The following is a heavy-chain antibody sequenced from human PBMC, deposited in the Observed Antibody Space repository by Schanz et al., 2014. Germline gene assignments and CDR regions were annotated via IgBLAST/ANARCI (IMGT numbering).Heavy chain of an antibody. D-gene: IGHD2-15*01. CDR2: IYSDGST. CDR1: GFTFSSYG. V-gene: IGHV3-NL1*01. Sequence: QVQLVESGGGVVQPGRSLRLSCATSGFTFSSYGMHWVRQAPGKGLECVSIIYSDGSTYYVDSVKGRFIISRENYKNTVYLQMNSLRAQDTAVYYCARDPGGTKTHGLWGQGTLVTVSS. CDR3: ARDPGGTKTHGL. J-gene: IGHJ4*02.